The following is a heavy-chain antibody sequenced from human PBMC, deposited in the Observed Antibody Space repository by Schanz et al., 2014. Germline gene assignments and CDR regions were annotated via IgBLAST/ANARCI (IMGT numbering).Heavy chain of an antibody. CDR1: GGTFSTYP. V-gene: IGHV1-69*04. CDR2: IIPIHGIA. J-gene: IGHJ4*02. D-gene: IGHD3-22*01. Sequence: QVQLVQSGAEVKKPGSSMKVSCKASGGTFSTYPINWLRQAPGQGLEWMGRIIPIHGIATYAQKFQGRLTITADKSTSTAYMELSSLRSDDTAMYYCARDYYDSSGYYYCDYWGQGTLVTVSS. CDR3: ARDYYDSSGYYYCDY.